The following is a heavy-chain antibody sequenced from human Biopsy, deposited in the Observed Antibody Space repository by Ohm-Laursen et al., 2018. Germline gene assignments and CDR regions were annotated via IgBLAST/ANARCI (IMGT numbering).Heavy chain of an antibody. CDR1: RGSFGGYY. CDR3: AVKSYFSTSFDP. D-gene: IGHD1-26*01. V-gene: IGHV4-34*01. Sequence: GTLSLTCTVSRGSFGGYYWSWIRQPPGKGLEWIGEINHSGSTNFNPSFKSRVTISVDTSKNQFSLKLSSGTAADTAVYYCAVKSYFSTSFDPWGQGTLVTVSS. CDR2: INHSGST. J-gene: IGHJ5*02.